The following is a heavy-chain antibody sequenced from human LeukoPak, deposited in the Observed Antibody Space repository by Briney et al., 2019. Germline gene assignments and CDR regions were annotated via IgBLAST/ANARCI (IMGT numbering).Heavy chain of an antibody. CDR1: EITVSSNY. Sequence: GGSLRLSCAASEITVSSNYMSWVRQAPGKGLEWVAIIYSGGNTYYADSVKGRFTISRDNSKNTLYLQMNSLRAEDTAVYYCVRDIVPYSSNWYYFVYWGQGTLVTVSS. D-gene: IGHD6-13*01. V-gene: IGHV3-66*01. J-gene: IGHJ4*02. CDR2: IYSGGNT. CDR3: VRDIVPYSSNWYYFVY.